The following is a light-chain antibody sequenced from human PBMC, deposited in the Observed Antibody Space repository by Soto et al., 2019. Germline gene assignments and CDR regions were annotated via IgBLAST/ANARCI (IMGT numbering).Light chain of an antibody. CDR3: QHYSTSLLT. CDR1: QIISNSY. V-gene: IGKV3-20*01. Sequence: EIGLTQSPGTLSLSPGERATLSCRASQIISNSYLAWYQQKPGQAPRLLIYDASSRATGIPDRFSGSGSGTDFTLTISRLEPEDFAVYYCQHYSTSLLTFGGGTKVEIK. J-gene: IGKJ4*01. CDR2: DAS.